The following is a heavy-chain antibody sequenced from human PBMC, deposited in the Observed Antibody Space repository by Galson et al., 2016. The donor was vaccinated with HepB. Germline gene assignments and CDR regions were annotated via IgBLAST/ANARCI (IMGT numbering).Heavy chain of an antibody. CDR1: GFTFRDYA. D-gene: IGHD3-3*01. CDR3: ASDRTYYDSGSVYLDEASDL. V-gene: IGHV3-21*01. CDR2: ISSISSYV. Sequence: SLRLSCAGSGFTFRDYAMNWVRQAPGRGLEWVASISSISSYVYYADSVKGRFTISRDNAKNTLYLEMNSLRAEDTAVFYCASDRTYYDSGSVYLDEASDLWSQGPMVTVSS. J-gene: IGHJ3*01.